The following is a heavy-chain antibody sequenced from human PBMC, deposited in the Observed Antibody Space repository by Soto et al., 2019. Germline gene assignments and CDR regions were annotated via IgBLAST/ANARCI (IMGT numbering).Heavy chain of an antibody. CDR1: GDSVSSNSAA. V-gene: IGHV6-1*01. Sequence: SQTLSLTCVISGDSVSSNSAAWNWIRQSPSRGLEWLGRTYYRSRWYNDYAVSVRSRITVNADTSKNQFSLHLNAVTHEDTAVYYCAGTISRQSYYMDFRDKGTT. D-gene: IGHD1-7*01. J-gene: IGHJ6*03. CDR3: AGTISRQSYYMDF. CDR2: TYYRSRWYN.